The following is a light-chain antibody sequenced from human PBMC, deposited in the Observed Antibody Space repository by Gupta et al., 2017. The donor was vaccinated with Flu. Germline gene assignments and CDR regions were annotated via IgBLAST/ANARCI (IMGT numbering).Light chain of an antibody. Sequence: DIQMTQSPSSLSPSVGDRVTITCQASQDIRNYLNWYQQKPGKAPRLLIYDSSNLNTGVPSRFSGSRSGTRFTFTINSLQPEDTATYYCQQYDSLPVTFGQGTRLDIK. V-gene: IGKV1-33*01. J-gene: IGKJ5*01. CDR1: QDIRNY. CDR2: DSS. CDR3: QQYDSLPVT.